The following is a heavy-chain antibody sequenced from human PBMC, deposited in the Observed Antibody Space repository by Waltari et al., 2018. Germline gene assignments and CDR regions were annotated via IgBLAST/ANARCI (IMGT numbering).Heavy chain of an antibody. CDR3: ARDLRDFIKLPPSLPDALYFDF. CDR1: GYNFNAYS. V-gene: IGHV1-2*02. D-gene: IGHD2-2*01. Sequence: QVHLVQSGAEVKKPGASVKVSCKASGYNFNAYSIYWLRQIPGQGLEWMGWIDPNTGGTNDAQKFRGRAAMTRDTSIRTAYLELSGLTSADTAIYYCARDLRDFIKLPPSLPDALYFDFWGQGTLLTVSS. CDR2: IDPNTGGT. J-gene: IGHJ4*02.